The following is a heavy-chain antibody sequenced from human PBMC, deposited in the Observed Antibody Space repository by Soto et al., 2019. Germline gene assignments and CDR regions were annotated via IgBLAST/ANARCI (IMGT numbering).Heavy chain of an antibody. CDR2: IYYSGST. D-gene: IGHD2-8*01. Sequence: ATLSLTCTVSGGSISRYYWSWIRQPPGKGLEWIGYIYYSGSTNYNPSLKSRVTISVDTSKNQFSLKLSSVTAADTAVYYCARENAVSGDWFDPWGQGTLVTVS. CDR1: GGSISRYY. J-gene: IGHJ5*02. CDR3: ARENAVSGDWFDP. V-gene: IGHV4-59*01.